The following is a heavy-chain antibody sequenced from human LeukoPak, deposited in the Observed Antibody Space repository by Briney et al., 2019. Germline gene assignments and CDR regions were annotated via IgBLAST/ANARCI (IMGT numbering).Heavy chain of an antibody. J-gene: IGHJ2*01. CDR1: GFSISSDNYC. D-gene: IGHD1-26*01. Sequence: TSETLSLTCTVSGFSISSDNYCWNWIRQSAGKGLEWIGRIFFSGSTNYNPSLEGRVTMSLDTSKNQFSLKMRSMTATDTAVYYCARDAEYSGTDFDLWGRGTLVTVSS. V-gene: IGHV4-61*02. CDR3: ARDAEYSGTDFDL. CDR2: IFFSGST.